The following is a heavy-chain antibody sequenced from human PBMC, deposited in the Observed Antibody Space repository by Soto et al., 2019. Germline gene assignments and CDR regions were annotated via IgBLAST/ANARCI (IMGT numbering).Heavy chain of an antibody. D-gene: IGHD5-12*01. CDR2: ISGSGDST. CDR3: AKFDSTSNSGYDSFDC. Sequence: GGSLRLSCAASGFTFSNYAMSWVRQAPGKGLEWVSSISGSGDSTYYADSVKGRFATSRDNSKYTLYLQMSSLRTEDTSLSSRAKFDSTSNSGYDSFDCWGQGTMVTVSS. CDR1: GFTFSNYA. J-gene: IGHJ4*02. V-gene: IGHV3-23*01.